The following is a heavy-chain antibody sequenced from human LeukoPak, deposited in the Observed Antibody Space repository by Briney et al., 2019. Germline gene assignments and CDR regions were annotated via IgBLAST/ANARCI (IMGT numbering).Heavy chain of an antibody. D-gene: IGHD3-10*01. J-gene: IGHJ4*02. V-gene: IGHV1-24*01. CDR2: FDPEDGET. CDR1: GYTLTELS. CDR3: ATRGTMVRGVIVNEFDY. Sequence: GASVKVSCKVSGYTLTELSMHWVRQAPGQGLEWMGGFDPEDGETIYAQKFQGRVTMTEDTSTDTAYMELSSLRAEDTAVYYCATRGTMVRGVIVNEFDYWGQGTLVTVSS.